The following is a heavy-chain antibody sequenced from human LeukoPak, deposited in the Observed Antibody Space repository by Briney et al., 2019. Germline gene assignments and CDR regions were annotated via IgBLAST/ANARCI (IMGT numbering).Heavy chain of an antibody. CDR1: GGSISSYNYF. CDR2: ISYSGNT. CDR3: ARVRTGSQSDS. D-gene: IGHD3-10*01. Sequence: SETLSLTCTVSGGSISSYNYFWAWIRQPPGKGLEWIASISYSGNTFYNASFKSRASISRDTSKNQFSLKLTSLTAADSAVHYCARVRTGSQSDSWGQGTLVIVSS. V-gene: IGHV4-39*07. J-gene: IGHJ5*01.